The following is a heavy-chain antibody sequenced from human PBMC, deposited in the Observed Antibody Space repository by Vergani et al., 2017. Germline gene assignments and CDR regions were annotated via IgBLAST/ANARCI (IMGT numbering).Heavy chain of an antibody. CDR1: GFTFSSYW. V-gene: IGHV3-7*04. CDR3: ARVVGSSWSGGXFDP. Sequence: EVQLVESGGGLVQPGGSLRLSCAASGFTFSSYWMSWVRQAPGKGLEWVANIKQDGSEKYYVDSVKGRFTISRDNAKNSLYLQMNSLRAEDTAVYYCARVVGSSWSGGXFDPWGQGTLVTVSS. CDR2: IKQDGSEK. D-gene: IGHD6-13*01. J-gene: IGHJ5*02.